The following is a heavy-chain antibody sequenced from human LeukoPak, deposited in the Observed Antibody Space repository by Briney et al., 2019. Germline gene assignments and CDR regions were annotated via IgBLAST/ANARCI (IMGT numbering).Heavy chain of an antibody. V-gene: IGHV4-39*01. CDR3: ARQFYYDSGGSHY. CDR1: GVSISSSSYY. Sequence: SETLSLTCTVSGVSISSSSYYWGWIRQPPGKGLEWIGSIFYSGSTYYNPSLESRVTISVGTSKNQFSLKLSSVTAADTAVYYCARQFYYDSGGSHYWGQGTLVTVSS. D-gene: IGHD3-22*01. J-gene: IGHJ4*02. CDR2: IFYSGST.